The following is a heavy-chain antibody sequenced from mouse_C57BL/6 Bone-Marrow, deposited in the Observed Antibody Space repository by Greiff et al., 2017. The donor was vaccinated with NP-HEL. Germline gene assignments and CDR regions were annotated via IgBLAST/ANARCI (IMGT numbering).Heavy chain of an antibody. CDR1: GYTFTEYT. J-gene: IGHJ2*01. Sequence: VKLQESGAELVKPGASVKLSCKASGYTFTEYTIHWVKQRSGQGLEWIGWFYPGSGSIKYNEKFKDKATLTADKSSSTVYMELSRLTSEDSAVYFCARHEEGGGNWDGFDYWGQGTTLTVSS. CDR3: ARHEEGGGNWDGFDY. CDR2: FYPGSGSI. D-gene: IGHD4-1*01. V-gene: IGHV1-62-2*01.